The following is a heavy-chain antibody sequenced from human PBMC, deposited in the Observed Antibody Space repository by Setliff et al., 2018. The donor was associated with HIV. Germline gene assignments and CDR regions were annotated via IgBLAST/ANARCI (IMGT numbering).Heavy chain of an antibody. CDR2: INPSGGST. V-gene: IGHV1-46*03. D-gene: IGHD3-10*01. CDR1: GYTFTSYY. CDR3: ARVRGVADAFDI. J-gene: IGHJ3*02. Sequence: ASVKVSCKASGYTFTSYYMHWVRQAPGQGLEWMGIINPSGGSTSYAQKFQGRVTMTRYTSTSTVYMELSSLRSEDTAVYYCARVRGVADAFDIWGQGTMVTVSS.